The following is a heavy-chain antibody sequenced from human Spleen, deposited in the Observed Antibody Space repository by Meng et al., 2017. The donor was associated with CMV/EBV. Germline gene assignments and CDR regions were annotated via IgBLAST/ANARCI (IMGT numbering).Heavy chain of an antibody. Sequence: LSCAASGFNFNNAWMNWVRQAPGKGLEWVSYISSSGSTIYYADSVKGRFTISRDNAKNSLYLQMNSLRAEDTAVYYCARVGSYGYNRWGQGTLVTVSS. D-gene: IGHD5-18*01. J-gene: IGHJ4*02. CDR1: GFNFNNAW. CDR2: ISSSGSTI. CDR3: ARVGSYGYNR. V-gene: IGHV3-11*04.